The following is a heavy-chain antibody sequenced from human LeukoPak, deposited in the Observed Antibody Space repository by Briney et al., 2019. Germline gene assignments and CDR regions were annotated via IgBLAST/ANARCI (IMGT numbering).Heavy chain of an antibody. CDR1: GFTFSSYG. J-gene: IGHJ4*02. CDR2: ISGSGGST. D-gene: IGHD5-12*01. Sequence: PGGSLRLSCATSGFTFSSYGMSWVRQAPGKGLEWVSAISGSGGSTYYPDSVKGRFTISRDNSKNTLYLQMNSLRAEDTAVYYCAKAGAYTGSGSFDYWGQGTLVTVSS. CDR3: AKAGAYTGSGSFDY. V-gene: IGHV3-23*01.